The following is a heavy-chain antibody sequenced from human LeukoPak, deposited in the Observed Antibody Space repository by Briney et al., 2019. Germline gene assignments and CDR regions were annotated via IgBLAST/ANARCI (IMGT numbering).Heavy chain of an antibody. V-gene: IGHV1-8*01. J-gene: IGHJ6*02. CDR1: GYTFTSYD. CDR3: ARHQFNPPSGIWFGELLTYYYYGMDV. D-gene: IGHD3-10*01. CDR2: MNPNGGNT. Sequence: ASVKVSCKASGYTFTSYDINWVRQATGQGLEWMGWMNPNGGNTGYAQKFQGRVTMTRNTSISTAYMELSSLRSEDTAVYYCARHQFNPPSGIWFGELLTYYYYGMDVWGQGTTVTVSS.